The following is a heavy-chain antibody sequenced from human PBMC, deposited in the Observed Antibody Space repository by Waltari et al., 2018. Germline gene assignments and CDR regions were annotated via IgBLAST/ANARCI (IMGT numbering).Heavy chain of an antibody. V-gene: IGHV1-69*04. D-gene: IGHD2-15*01. CDR2: IIPILGIA. Sequence: QVQLVQSGAEVKKPGSSVKVSCKASGGTFSSYAISWVRQAPGQGLEWMGRIIPILGIANYAQKFQGRVTITADKSTSTAYMELSSLRSEDTAVYYCARGVVVAATSYYFDYWGQGTLVTVSS. CDR3: ARGVVVAATSYYFDY. CDR1: GGTFSSYA. J-gene: IGHJ4*02.